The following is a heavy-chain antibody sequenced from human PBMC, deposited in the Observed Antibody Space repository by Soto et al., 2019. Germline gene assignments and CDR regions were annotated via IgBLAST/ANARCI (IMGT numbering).Heavy chain of an antibody. V-gene: IGHV3-48*02. J-gene: IGHJ6*02. CDR1: GFTFSSYS. D-gene: IGHD6-13*01. Sequence: EVQLVESGGGLVQPGGSLRLSCAASGFTFSSYSMNWVRQAPGKGLEWVSYISSSSSTIYYADSVKGRFTISRDNAKNSLYLHMNSLKDEDTAVYYCARDTQRDSSSCYTRSHYCYYYGMDVWGQGTTVTVSS. CDR2: ISSSSSTI. CDR3: ARDTQRDSSSCYTRSHYCYYYGMDV.